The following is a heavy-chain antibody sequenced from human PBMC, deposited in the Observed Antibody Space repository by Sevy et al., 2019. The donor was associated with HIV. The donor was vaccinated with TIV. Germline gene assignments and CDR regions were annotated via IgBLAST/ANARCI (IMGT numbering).Heavy chain of an antibody. J-gene: IGHJ3*02. CDR3: AIGSVSLVIAKDAFHI. V-gene: IGHV3-53*01. Sequence: GGSLRLSCAASGFTVSSNYMIWVRQAPGKGLEWVSLIYSEGTKNYADSVKGRFTISRDNSKNTLYLQMNSLRAEDTAVDYCAIGSVSLVIAKDAFHIWGQGTMVTVSS. CDR2: IYSEGTK. D-gene: IGHD2-21*01. CDR1: GFTVSSNY.